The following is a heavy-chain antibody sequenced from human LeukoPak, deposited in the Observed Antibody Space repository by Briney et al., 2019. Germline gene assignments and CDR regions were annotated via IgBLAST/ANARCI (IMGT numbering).Heavy chain of an antibody. CDR3: ARDLFGGWSPSRGKFDY. CDR2: INPNSGGT. J-gene: IGHJ4*02. Sequence: ASVKVSCKASGYTFTSYGISWVRQAPGQGLEWMGWINPNSGGTNYAQKFQGRVTMTRDTSISTAYMELSRLRSDDTAVYYCARDLFGGWSPSRGKFDYWGQGTLVTVSS. V-gene: IGHV1-2*02. D-gene: IGHD6-19*01. CDR1: GYTFTSYG.